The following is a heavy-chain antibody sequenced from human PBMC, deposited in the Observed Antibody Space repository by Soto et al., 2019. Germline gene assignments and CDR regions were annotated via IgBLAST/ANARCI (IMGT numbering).Heavy chain of an antibody. D-gene: IGHD3-3*02. V-gene: IGHV2-5*02. CDR2: IYWDDDK. CDR1: GFSLSTSGVG. J-gene: IGHJ6*02. Sequence: QITLKESGPTLVKPTQTLTLTCTFSGFSLSTSGVGVGWIRQPPGKALEWLALIYWDDDKRYSPSLKSRLTITKDTSKNQVVLTMTNMDPVETATYYCAHSPIVLALSARKYYYYGMDVWGQGTTVTVS. CDR3: AHSPIVLALSARKYYYYGMDV.